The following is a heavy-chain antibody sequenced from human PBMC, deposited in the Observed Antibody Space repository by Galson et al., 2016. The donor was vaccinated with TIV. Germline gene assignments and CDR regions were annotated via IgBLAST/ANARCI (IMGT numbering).Heavy chain of an antibody. Sequence: SLRLSCAASGLIVTDNSMTWVRQAPGKGLEWVALIYDDGKKMYADSVQGRFTISRDSSKNMLYLQMTSRRADDTAVYYCARDRRHCGNECYLRYYYGIDVWGQGTTVTVSS. V-gene: IGHV3-66*02. J-gene: IGHJ6*02. CDR3: ARDRRHCGNECYLRYYYGIDV. CDR2: IYDDGKK. D-gene: IGHD2-21*01. CDR1: GLIVTDNS.